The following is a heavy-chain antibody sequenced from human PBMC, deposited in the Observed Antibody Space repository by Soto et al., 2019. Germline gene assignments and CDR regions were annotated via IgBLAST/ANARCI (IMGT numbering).Heavy chain of an antibody. CDR3: TRDDRQADYVAKWYFDL. J-gene: IGHJ2*01. Sequence: QVQLVQSGAEVKMPGASVKVSCKASGYTFNTYGISWVRQAPGQGLEWMGWISPYNGDTNSAPKLQDRVTMTTDTSTSTAYMELRSLRSDDTAVYYCTRDDRQADYVAKWYFDLWGRGTLVTVSS. CDR1: GYTFNTYG. D-gene: IGHD4-17*01. CDR2: ISPYNGDT. V-gene: IGHV1-18*01.